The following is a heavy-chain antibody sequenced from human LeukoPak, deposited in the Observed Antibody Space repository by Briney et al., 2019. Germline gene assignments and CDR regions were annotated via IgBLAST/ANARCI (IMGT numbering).Heavy chain of an antibody. V-gene: IGHV4-61*01. CDR2: IYYSGST. D-gene: IGHD2-15*01. J-gene: IGHJ3*02. CDR3: ARADCSGGSCYAFDI. Sequence: PSQTLSLTCTVSGGSVSSGSYYWSWIRQSPGKGLEWIGYIYYSGSTNYNPSLKSRVTMSVDTSKNQFSLKLSSVTAADTAVYYCARADCSGGSCYAFDIWGQGTMVTVSS. CDR1: GGSVSSGSYY.